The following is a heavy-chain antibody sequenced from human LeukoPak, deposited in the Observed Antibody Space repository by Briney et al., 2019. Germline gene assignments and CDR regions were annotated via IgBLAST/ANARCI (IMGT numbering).Heavy chain of an antibody. J-gene: IGHJ4*02. Sequence: PSETLSLTCTVSGASISSSTYYWGWIRQPPGKGLEWIGSIYYTGSTYCAPSLKSRVTISIDTSKNQFSLKLSSVTAADTAVYYCARGGTLIQAEDYWGQGTLVTVSS. V-gene: IGHV4-39*07. CDR3: ARGGTLIQAEDY. CDR1: GASISSSTYY. CDR2: IYYTGST. D-gene: IGHD1-1*01.